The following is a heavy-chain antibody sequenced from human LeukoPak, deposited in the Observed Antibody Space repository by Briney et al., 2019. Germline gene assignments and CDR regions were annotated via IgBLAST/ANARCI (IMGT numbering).Heavy chain of an antibody. Sequence: SETLSLTRIVSGGSISTSAYYWGWIRQPPGEGLQWIGSIYYSGNTYYNPSLKSRVTISVDTSKNQFSLKLSSVTAADTAVYYCARHDHWDTTFDYWGQGTLVTVSS. V-gene: IGHV4-39*01. CDR3: ARHDHWDTTFDY. CDR1: GGSISTSAYY. J-gene: IGHJ4*02. CDR2: IYYSGNT. D-gene: IGHD5-18*01.